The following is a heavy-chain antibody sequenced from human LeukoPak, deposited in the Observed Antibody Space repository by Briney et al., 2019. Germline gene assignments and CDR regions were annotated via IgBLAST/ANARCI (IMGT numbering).Heavy chain of an antibody. J-gene: IGHJ3*02. CDR1: GFTFSSYA. V-gene: IGHV3-30-3*01. CDR2: ISYDGSNK. Sequence: PGGSLRLSCAASGFTFSSYAMHWVRQAPGKGLEWVAVISYDGSNKYYADSVKGRFTISRDNAKNTLYLQMNSLRAEDTAVYYCARGHAFDIWGQGTMVTVSS. CDR3: ARGHAFDI.